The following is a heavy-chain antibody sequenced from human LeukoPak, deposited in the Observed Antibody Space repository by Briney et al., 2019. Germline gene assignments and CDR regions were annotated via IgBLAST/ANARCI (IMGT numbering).Heavy chain of an antibody. J-gene: IGHJ2*01. Sequence: SETLSLTCTVSGGSISSYYWSWIRQPPGKGLEWIGYIYYSGSTNYNPSLKSRVTILVDTSKNQFSLKLSSVTAADTAVYYCARGKITMIVGLFDLWGRGTLVTVSS. D-gene: IGHD3-22*01. CDR2: IYYSGST. CDR1: GGSISSYY. V-gene: IGHV4-59*01. CDR3: ARGKITMIVGLFDL.